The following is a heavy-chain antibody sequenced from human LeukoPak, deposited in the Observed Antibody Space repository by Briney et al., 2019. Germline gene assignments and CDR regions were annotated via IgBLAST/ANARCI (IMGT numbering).Heavy chain of an antibody. J-gene: IGHJ3*02. CDR1: GGSISSSSYY. CDR3: ARDNYYGSGGGMEDGFDI. CDR2: ISYSGIT. V-gene: IGHV4-39*06. D-gene: IGHD3-10*01. Sequence: PSQTLSLTCTVSGGSISSSSYYWGWIRQPPGKGLEWIGSISYSGITYYNPSLKSRVTISVDTSKNQFPLKLSSVTAADTALYYCARDNYYGSGGGMEDGFDIWGQGTMVTVSS.